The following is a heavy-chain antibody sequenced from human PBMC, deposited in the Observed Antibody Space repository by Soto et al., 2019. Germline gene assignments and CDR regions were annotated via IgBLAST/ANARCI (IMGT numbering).Heavy chain of an antibody. D-gene: IGHD2-8*02. J-gene: IGHJ4*02. CDR1: GDSVGKYY. CDR2: IYITRSP. Sequence: PSETLSLTCTVSGDSVGKYYWNWIRQPAGKGLAWIGRIYITRSPNYNPSLKSRITVSVDTSKNQFSLKLSSVTAADTAVYFGAREWTGGPTCFDNWGQGTLVTVSS. CDR3: AREWTGGPTCFDN. V-gene: IGHV4-4*07.